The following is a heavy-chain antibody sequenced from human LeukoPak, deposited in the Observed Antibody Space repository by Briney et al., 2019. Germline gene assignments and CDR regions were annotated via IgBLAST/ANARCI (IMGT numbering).Heavy chain of an antibody. CDR3: ARDPYCSNGVGPRRWYFDL. V-gene: IGHV4-59*01. J-gene: IGHJ2*01. CDR1: GVSISSYY. D-gene: IGHD2-8*01. Sequence: SETLSLTCTVSGVSISSYYWSWVRQPPGKGPEWIGYIYDSGSTNYNPSPKSRVTISVDTSKPQISLRSTTWPAAHMALYYGARDPYCSNGVGPRRWYFDLGGRGTLVTVS. CDR2: IYDSGST.